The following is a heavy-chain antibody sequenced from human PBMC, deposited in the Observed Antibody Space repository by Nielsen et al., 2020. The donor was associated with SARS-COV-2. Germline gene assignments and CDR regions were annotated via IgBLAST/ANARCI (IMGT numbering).Heavy chain of an antibody. CDR3: AKDGDIVVVVAAGFDY. D-gene: IGHD2-15*01. V-gene: IGHV3-23*01. J-gene: IGHJ4*02. Sequence: GESLKISCAASGFTFSSYAMSWVRQAPGKGLEWVSAISGSGGSTYYADSVKGRFTISRDNSKNTLHLQMNSLRAEDTAVYYCAKDGDIVVVVAAGFDYWGQGTLVTVSS. CDR1: GFTFSSYA. CDR2: ISGSGGST.